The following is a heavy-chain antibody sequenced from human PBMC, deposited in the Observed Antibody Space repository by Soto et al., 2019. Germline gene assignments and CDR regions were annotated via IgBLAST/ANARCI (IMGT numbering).Heavy chain of an antibody. J-gene: IGHJ6*02. CDR1: GGTFNNYG. CDR2: VIPIFGTA. Sequence: QVQLVQSGAEVKKPGSSVKVSCKASGGTFNNYGVTWVRQAPGQVLAWMGEVIPIFGTANYAQNFQGRVTITADEYTSTVYMELSSLRSEDTAVYYCVRGGASSSYGLAVWGQGTTVTVSS. CDR3: VRGGASSSYGLAV. V-gene: IGHV1-69*12. D-gene: IGHD3-16*01.